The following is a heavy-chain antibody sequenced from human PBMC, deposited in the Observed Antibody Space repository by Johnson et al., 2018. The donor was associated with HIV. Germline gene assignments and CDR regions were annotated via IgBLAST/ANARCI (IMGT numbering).Heavy chain of an antibody. J-gene: IGHJ3*01. Sequence: MLLVETGGGLIQHGGSLRLSCAASGFTVSSNYMSWVRQAPGKGLEWVSVIYSGGSTYYADSVKGRFAISRDNSKNTLYLQMNSLRGEDTAVYYCAKLVGATHPLDFWGQGTMVTVSS. CDR3: AKLVGATHPLDF. V-gene: IGHV3-53*05. CDR2: IYSGGST. D-gene: IGHD1-26*01. CDR1: GFTVSSNY.